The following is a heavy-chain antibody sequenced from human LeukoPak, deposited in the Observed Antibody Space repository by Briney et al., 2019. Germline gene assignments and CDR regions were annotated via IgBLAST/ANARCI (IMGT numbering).Heavy chain of an antibody. J-gene: IGHJ5*02. CDR3: ARHDYYGSGSPNWFDP. D-gene: IGHD3-10*01. CDR1: GGSISSSSYY. V-gene: IGHV4-39*01. CDR2: IYYNGST. Sequence: SETLSLTCTVSGGSISSSSYYWGWIRQPPGKGLEWIGSIYYNGSTYYNPSLKSRVTISVDMSENQFSLKLSSVTAADTAVYYCARHDYYGSGSPNWFDPWGQGTLVTVSS.